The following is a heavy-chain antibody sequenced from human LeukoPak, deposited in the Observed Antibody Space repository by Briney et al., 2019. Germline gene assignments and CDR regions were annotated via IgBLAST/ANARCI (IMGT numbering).Heavy chain of an antibody. CDR3: AKNDPGKWLLFDY. J-gene: IGHJ4*02. V-gene: IGHV3-30*02. D-gene: IGHD3-22*01. CDR2: IRYDGSNK. Sequence: GGSLRLSCAASGFTFSSYGMHWVRQAPGKGLEWVAFIRYDGSNKYYADSVKGRFTISRDNSKNTLYLQMNSLRAEDTAVYYCAKNDPGKWLLFDYWGQGTLVTVSS. CDR1: GFTFSSYG.